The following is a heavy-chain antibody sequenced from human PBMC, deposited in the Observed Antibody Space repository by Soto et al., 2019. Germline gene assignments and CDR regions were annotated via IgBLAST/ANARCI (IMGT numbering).Heavy chain of an antibody. CDR3: ASRSSGWYFDY. Sequence: GGSLRLSCAASGFTFSSYWMHWVRQAPGKGLVWVSRINSDGSSTSYADSVKGRFTISRDNSKNTLYLQMNSLRADDTAVYYCASRSSGWYFDYWGQGTLVTVSS. V-gene: IGHV3-74*01. D-gene: IGHD6-19*01. CDR2: INSDGSST. CDR1: GFTFSSYW. J-gene: IGHJ4*02.